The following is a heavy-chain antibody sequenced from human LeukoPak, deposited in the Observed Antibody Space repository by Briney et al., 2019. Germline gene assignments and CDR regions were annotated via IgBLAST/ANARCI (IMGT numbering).Heavy chain of an antibody. D-gene: IGHD3-9*01. CDR1: GFTFSSYA. CDR3: AKDPEYYDTLTPFDP. CDR2: ISGSGGST. V-gene: IGHV3-23*01. Sequence: GGSLRLSCAASGFTFSSYAMSWFRQAPGKGLEWVSAISGSGGSTYYADSVKGRFTISRDNSKNTLYLQMNSLRAEDTAVYYCAKDPEYYDTLTPFDPWGQGTLVTVSS. J-gene: IGHJ5*02.